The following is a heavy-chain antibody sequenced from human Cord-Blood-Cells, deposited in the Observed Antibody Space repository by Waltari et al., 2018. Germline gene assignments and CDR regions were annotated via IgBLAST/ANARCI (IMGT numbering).Heavy chain of an antibody. V-gene: IGHV3-30-3*01. CDR1: GFTFSSYA. CDR3: ARAGDDYSNYNWFDP. D-gene: IGHD4-4*01. Sequence: QVQLVESGGGVVQPGRSLRLSCAASGFTFSSYAMHWVRQAPGKGLEWVAVISYDGSNKYYADSVKGRFTISRDNSKNTLYLQMNSLRAEDTAVYYCARAGDDYSNYNWFDPWGQGTLVTVSS. J-gene: IGHJ5*02. CDR2: ISYDGSNK.